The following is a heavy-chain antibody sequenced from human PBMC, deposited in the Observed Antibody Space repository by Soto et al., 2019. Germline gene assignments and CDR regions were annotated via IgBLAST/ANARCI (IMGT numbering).Heavy chain of an antibody. Sequence: PSETLSLTCAVYGGSFSGYYWSWIRQPPGKGLEWIGYIYYTGSTNYNPSLKSRVTISVDTSKNQFSLKLSSVTAADTAVYYCARASGCSGDSCAFDPWGQGTLVTVSS. V-gene: IGHV4-59*01. CDR3: ARASGCSGDSCAFDP. D-gene: IGHD2-15*01. CDR2: IYYTGST. J-gene: IGHJ5*02. CDR1: GGSFSGYY.